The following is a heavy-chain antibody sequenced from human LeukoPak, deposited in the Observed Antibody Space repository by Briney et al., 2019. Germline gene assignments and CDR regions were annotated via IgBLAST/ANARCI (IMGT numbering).Heavy chain of an antibody. CDR1: GYSFTSYW. Sequence: GESLKISCKGSGYSFTSYWIGWVRQMPGKGLEWMGIIYPGDSDTRYSPSFQGQVTISADKSISTAYLQWSSLKASDTAMYYCARRCSGGSCYSDAFDTWGQGTMVTVSS. D-gene: IGHD2-15*01. CDR3: ARRCSGGSCYSDAFDT. J-gene: IGHJ3*02. V-gene: IGHV5-51*01. CDR2: IYPGDSDT.